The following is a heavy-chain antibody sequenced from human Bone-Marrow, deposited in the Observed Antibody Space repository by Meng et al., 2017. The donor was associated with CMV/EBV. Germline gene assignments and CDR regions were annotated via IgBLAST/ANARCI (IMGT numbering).Heavy chain of an antibody. J-gene: IGHJ6*02. CDR2: LYSGCSS. Sequence: GESLKISCAASGFLVSSNYMSWFRQAPGKGLEWVSALYSGCSSYSTDSVKGRFTISRDNSKNTLYLQMSRLRAEDTAVYYCATAFGWSRRGCMDVWGQGTTVTVSS. CDR3: ATAFGWSRRGCMDV. V-gene: IGHV3-53*01. D-gene: IGHD3-9*01. CDR1: GFLVSSNY.